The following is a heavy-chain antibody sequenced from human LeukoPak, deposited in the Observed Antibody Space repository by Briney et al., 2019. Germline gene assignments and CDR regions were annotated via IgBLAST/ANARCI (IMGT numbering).Heavy chain of an antibody. CDR1: GFTFSSYG. D-gene: IGHD3-16*02. CDR2: ISYDGSNK. V-gene: IGHV3-30*03. CDR3: ARLRDYNDFWGHYHESEY. J-gene: IGHJ4*02. Sequence: GGSLRLSCAASGFTFSSYGMHWVRQAPGKGLEWVAVISYDGSNKYYADSVKGRFTISRDNSKNTLYLQMHSLRPEDTAFYYCARLRDYNDFWGHYHESEYWGQGTLVTVSS.